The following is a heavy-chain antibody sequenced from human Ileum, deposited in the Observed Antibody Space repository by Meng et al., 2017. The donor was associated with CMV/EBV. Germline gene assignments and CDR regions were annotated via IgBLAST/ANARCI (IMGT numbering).Heavy chain of an antibody. D-gene: IGHD3-16*01. Sequence: QVQLQESGPGWVETSQTRSLTSDASGGSISGCYWRWIRQSAGKGLEWLGRIYIGGHTHYSPSLESRLTMSLDTSKSQISLRLISVTAADTAVYYCATYRKGDGGRSSWGQGTLVTVSS. CDR1: GGSISGCY. CDR3: ATYRKGDGGRSS. CDR2: IYIGGHT. V-gene: IGHV4-4*07. J-gene: IGHJ5*02.